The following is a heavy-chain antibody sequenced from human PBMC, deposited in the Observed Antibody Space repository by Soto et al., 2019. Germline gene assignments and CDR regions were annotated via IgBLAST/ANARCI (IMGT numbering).Heavy chain of an antibody. J-gene: IGHJ6*03. CDR2: TYYRSTWND. CDR3: ARELGISWSPYYYYYSLDC. V-gene: IGHV6-1*01. D-gene: IGHD6-13*01. CDR1: GGSVSSNNAA. Sequence: SQTLSLTCAISGGSVSSNNAAWTWIRQSPWRGLEWLGRTYYRSTWNDDYAVSLKGRITINPDTSKNQFSLQLNSVTPEDTAVYYCARELGISWSPYYYYYSLDCCGQRSSVPGSS.